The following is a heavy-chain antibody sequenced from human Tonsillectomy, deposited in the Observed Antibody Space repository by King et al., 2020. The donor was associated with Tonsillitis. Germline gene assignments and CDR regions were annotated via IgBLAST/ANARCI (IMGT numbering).Heavy chain of an antibody. CDR2: IYPGDSDT. V-gene: IGHV5-51*01. Sequence: QLVQSGAEVKKPGESLKISCKGSGYSFTSYWIGWVRQMPGKGLEWMGIIYPGDSDTRYSPSFQGQVTISADKYISTAYLQWSSLKASDTAMYYCARHDRVGSGSYVWFPTSPTHFSGMDVWGQGTTVTVSS. CDR3: ARHDRVGSGSYVWFPTSPTHFSGMDV. J-gene: IGHJ6*02. D-gene: IGHD3-10*01. CDR1: GYSFTSYW.